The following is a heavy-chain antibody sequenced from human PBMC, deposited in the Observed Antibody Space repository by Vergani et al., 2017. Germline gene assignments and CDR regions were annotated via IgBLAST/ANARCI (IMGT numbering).Heavy chain of an antibody. D-gene: IGHD2-15*01. V-gene: IGHV4-61*02. J-gene: IGHJ3*01. CDR1: GTSVSSGTHY. CDR2: IYTSGST. Sequence: QVQLQESGPGLVRPSETLSLTCSVSGTSVSSGTHYWNWIRQPADKTLEWIGRIYTSGSTDYNPTLRSRITLSLVRSTNQVSLKVSSVTAADTAVYFCAGDTAVAADVFDLWGQGTLVSVSA. CDR3: AGDTAVAADVFDL.